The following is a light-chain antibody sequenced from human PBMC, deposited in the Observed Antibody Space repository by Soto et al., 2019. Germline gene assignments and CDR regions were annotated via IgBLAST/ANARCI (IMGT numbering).Light chain of an antibody. Sequence: EIVMTQSPATLSLSPGXRATLSCRASRRINLNLAWYQQKPGQAPRLLIYSASSRATGIPDRSSGSGSGTDFTLTISRLEPEDFAVYYCQQYGSSPRTFGQGTKVDIK. CDR1: RRINLN. V-gene: IGKV3-20*01. J-gene: IGKJ1*01. CDR3: QQYGSSPRT. CDR2: SAS.